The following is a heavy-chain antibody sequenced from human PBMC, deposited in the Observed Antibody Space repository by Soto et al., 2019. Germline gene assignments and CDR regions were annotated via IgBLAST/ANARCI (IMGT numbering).Heavy chain of an antibody. CDR2: ISYDGSNK. CDR3: AKGRFIQTTEVH. V-gene: IGHV3-30*18. D-gene: IGHD1-1*01. J-gene: IGHJ4*02. CDR1: GFTFSSYG. Sequence: SGGSLRLSCAASGFTFSSYGMHWVRQAPGKGLEWVAVISYDGSNKYYADSVKGRFTISRDNSKNTLYLQMNSLRAEDTAVYYCAKGRFIQTTEVHWGQGTLVTVSS.